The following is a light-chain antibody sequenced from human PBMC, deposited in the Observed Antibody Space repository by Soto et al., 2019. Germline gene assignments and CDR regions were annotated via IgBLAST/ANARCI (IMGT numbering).Light chain of an antibody. V-gene: IGKV3-11*01. Sequence: EIVLTQSPATLSLSPGERATLSCRASQSVSSYLAWYQQKPGQAPRLLIYDASNRATGIPARFSGSGSGTDFTLTIGRLEAEDFAVYYCQQRSNWPSFGGGTKVEIK. CDR2: DAS. CDR3: QQRSNWPS. J-gene: IGKJ4*01. CDR1: QSVSSY.